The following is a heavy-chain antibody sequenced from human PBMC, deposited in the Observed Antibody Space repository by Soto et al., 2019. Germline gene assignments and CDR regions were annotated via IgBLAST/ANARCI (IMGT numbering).Heavy chain of an antibody. CDR3: ARGPYGDCSNFDC. J-gene: IGHJ4*02. Sequence: QVQLQESGPGLVKPSQTLSLTCTVSGGSISSGGHYWSWIRQHPGKGLEWLGYIFYGGSTYYNPSLESRLTISANTSKHHFALELSSVGAADTAVYYCARGPYGDCSNFDCWGQGTLVTVSS. D-gene: IGHD4-17*01. CDR2: IFYGGST. CDR1: GGSISSGGHY. V-gene: IGHV4-31*03.